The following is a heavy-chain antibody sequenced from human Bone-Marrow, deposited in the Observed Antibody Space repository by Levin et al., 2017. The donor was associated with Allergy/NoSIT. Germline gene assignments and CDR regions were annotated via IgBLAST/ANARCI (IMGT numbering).Heavy chain of an antibody. J-gene: IGHJ4*02. CDR1: GFTFSSYA. Sequence: GESLKISCAASGFTFSSYAMSWVRQAPGKGLEWVSAISGSGGSTYYADSVKGRFTISRDNSKNTLYLQMNSLRAEDTAVYYCAKGSAYYDILTGYFPFDYWGQGTLVTVSS. V-gene: IGHV3-23*01. D-gene: IGHD3-9*01. CDR3: AKGSAYYDILTGYFPFDY. CDR2: ISGSGGST.